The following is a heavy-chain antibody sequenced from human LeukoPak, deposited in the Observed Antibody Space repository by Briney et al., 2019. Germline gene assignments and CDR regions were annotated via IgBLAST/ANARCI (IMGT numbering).Heavy chain of an antibody. CDR3: ARGIAPAH. CDR1: GGSISSSSYY. Sequence: SETLSLTCTASGGSISSSSYYWGWIRQPPGKGLEWIGEINHSGSTNYNPSLKSRVTISVDTSKNQFSLKLSSVTAADTAVYYCARGIAPAHWGQGTLVTVSS. CDR2: INHSGST. D-gene: IGHD6-13*01. V-gene: IGHV4-39*07. J-gene: IGHJ1*01.